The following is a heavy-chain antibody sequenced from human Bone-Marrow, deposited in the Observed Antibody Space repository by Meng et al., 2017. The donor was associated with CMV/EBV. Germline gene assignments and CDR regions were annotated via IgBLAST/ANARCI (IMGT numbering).Heavy chain of an antibody. CDR2: MNPNSGNT. J-gene: IGHJ3*02. CDR1: GYTFTSYD. D-gene: IGHD4-23*01. Sequence: ASVKVSCKASGYTFTSYDINWVRQATGQGLEWMGWMNPNSGNTGYAQKLQGRVTMTRNTSISTAYMELSSLRSEDTAVYYCATYGGRPLPWGYGAFDIWGQGTMVPVSS. V-gene: IGHV1-8*01. CDR3: ATYGGRPLPWGYGAFDI.